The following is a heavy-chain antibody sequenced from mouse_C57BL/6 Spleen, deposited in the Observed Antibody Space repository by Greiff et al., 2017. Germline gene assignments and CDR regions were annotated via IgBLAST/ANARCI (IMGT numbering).Heavy chain of an antibody. V-gene: IGHV1-54*01. CDR2: INPGSGGT. CDR3: ARQAVVEDYFDY. D-gene: IGHD1-1*01. CDR1: GYAFTNYL. J-gene: IGHJ2*01. Sequence: VQLQQSGAELVRPGTSVKVSCKASGYAFTNYLIEWVKQRPGQGLEWIGVINPGSGGTNYNEKFKGKATLTADTSSSTAYMQLSSLTSEDSAVYFCARQAVVEDYFDYWGQGTTLTVSS.